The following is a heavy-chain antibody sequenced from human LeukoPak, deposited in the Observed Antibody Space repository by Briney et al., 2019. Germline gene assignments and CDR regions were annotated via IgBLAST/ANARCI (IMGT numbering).Heavy chain of an antibody. J-gene: IGHJ4*02. Sequence: PGGSLRLSCAASGFTFSNYWMSWVRQAPGKGLEWVANIDQGGSEKQYVDSVKGRFTISRDNAKNSLYLQMNSLRAEDMAVYYCAREGVAYPFDYWGQGTLVTVSS. CDR1: GFTFSNYW. CDR3: AREGVAYPFDY. CDR2: IDQGGSEK. V-gene: IGHV3-7*01. D-gene: IGHD2-15*01.